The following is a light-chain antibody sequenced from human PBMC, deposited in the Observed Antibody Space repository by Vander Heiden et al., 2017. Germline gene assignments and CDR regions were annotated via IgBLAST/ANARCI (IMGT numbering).Light chain of an antibody. CDR3: SSIDSSGNHRGV. CDR1: GLQKKY. J-gene: IGLJ3*02. CDR2: EDY. Sequence: SYELTQPPSVSVSPGQTARITCSGDGLQKKYAYWYQQKSGQALVLVIYEDYNRPSGIPERFSGSSSGTMATLTIRGAQVEDEADYYCSSIDSSGNHRGVFGGGTKVTVL. V-gene: IGLV3-10*01.